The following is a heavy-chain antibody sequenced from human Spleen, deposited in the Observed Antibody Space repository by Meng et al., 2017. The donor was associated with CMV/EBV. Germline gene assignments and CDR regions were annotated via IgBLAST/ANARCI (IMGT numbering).Heavy chain of an antibody. CDR2: ILYDGSDK. J-gene: IGHJ6*02. Sequence: GESLKISCAASGFPFTNYGVHWVRQAPGKGLEWVAVILYDGSDKDYADSVKGRFTISRDDSKNTLYLQMDSLRIEDTAVYYCARDHKSFGELFPFYGMDVWGQGTTVTVSS. CDR3: ARDHKSFGELFPFYGMDV. CDR1: GFPFTNYG. D-gene: IGHD3-10*01. V-gene: IGHV3-30*04.